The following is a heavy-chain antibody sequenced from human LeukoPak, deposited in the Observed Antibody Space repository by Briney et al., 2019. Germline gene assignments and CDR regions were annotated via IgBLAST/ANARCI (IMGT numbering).Heavy chain of an antibody. D-gene: IGHD3-16*01. J-gene: IGHJ6*03. Sequence: PGGSLRLSCAASGFTFSSYAMSWVRQAPGKGLEWVSGIIDSGESTYYANFAKGRFTISRDNSNSTLYLQMNSPRAEDTAVYYCAKLGGQELHNYYVAVCGKGTTVAVSS. CDR3: AKLGGQELHNYYVAV. CDR1: GFTFSSYA. V-gene: IGHV3-23*01. CDR2: IIDSGEST.